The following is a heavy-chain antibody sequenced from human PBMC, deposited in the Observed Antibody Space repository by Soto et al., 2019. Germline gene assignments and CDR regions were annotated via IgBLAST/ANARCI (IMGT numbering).Heavy chain of an antibody. V-gene: IGHV1-69*08. J-gene: IGHJ5*02. CDR3: ATDKYGAGRVGVHS. Sequence: QVQLVQSGAEVKKPGASLRVSCETSGDTSTIYTITWVRQAPGQGLQWMGRIVPLLRITNYAQEFQGRLTITADSPTSSAHIELTSLTSEDTAVYYCATDKYGAGRVGVHSWGQGTLVIVSS. CDR2: IVPLLRIT. D-gene: IGHD1-26*01. CDR1: GDTSTIYT.